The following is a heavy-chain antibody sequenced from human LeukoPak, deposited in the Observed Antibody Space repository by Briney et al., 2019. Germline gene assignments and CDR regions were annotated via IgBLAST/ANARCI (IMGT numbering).Heavy chain of an antibody. Sequence: GGSLRLSCAASGFTFSSYAMSWVLQAPGKGLEWVSAISGSGGSTYYADSVKGRFIISRDKSKNTLYLQMNSLRAEDTAVYYCANDRASSAYSSSDYWGQGTLVTVSS. CDR2: ISGSGGST. CDR3: ANDRASSAYSSSDY. CDR1: GFTFSSYA. V-gene: IGHV3-23*01. J-gene: IGHJ4*02. D-gene: IGHD6-6*01.